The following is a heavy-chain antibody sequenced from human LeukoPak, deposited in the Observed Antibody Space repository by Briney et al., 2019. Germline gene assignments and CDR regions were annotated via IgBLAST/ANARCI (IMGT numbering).Heavy chain of an antibody. CDR1: GVTVSINY. V-gene: IGHV3-53*01. J-gene: IGHJ5*02. Sequence: PVRSLRLSCAASGVTVSINYMTCVCQAPGKGLEWVSVIYAGGRTYYADSVKGRFTISRDNSKNTLYLLMNNLRAEDTAVYYCAKDIGGTIFGAGDPWGQGTLVTVSS. CDR2: IYAGGRT. CDR3: AKDIGGTIFGAGDP. D-gene: IGHD3-3*01.